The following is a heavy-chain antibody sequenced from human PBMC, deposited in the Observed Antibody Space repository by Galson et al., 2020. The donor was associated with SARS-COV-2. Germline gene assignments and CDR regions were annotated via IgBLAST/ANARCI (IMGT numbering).Heavy chain of an antibody. CDR2: ISHSGST. J-gene: IGHJ1*01. D-gene: IGHD3-3*02. CDR3: ARVSAISEPRRGFFQH. CDR1: GDSISSSNW. V-gene: IGHV4-4*02. Sequence: SETLSLTCAVSGDSISSSNWWSWVRQPPGKGLEWIGEISHSGSTNYNPSLKGRVTISTDKSKNQFSLKLSSLTAADTAVYYCARVSAISEPRRGFFQHWGQGTLVTVSS.